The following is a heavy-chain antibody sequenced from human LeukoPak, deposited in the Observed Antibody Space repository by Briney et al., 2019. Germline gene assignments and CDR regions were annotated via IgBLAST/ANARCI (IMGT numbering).Heavy chain of an antibody. Sequence: SETLSLTCTVSGGSISSSSYYWGWIRQPPGKGLEWIGSTYYSGSTYYNPSLKSRVTISVDTSKNQFSLKLSSVTAADTAVSYCARVVRNWNVFYYYYYMDVWGKGTTVTVSS. CDR2: TYYSGST. J-gene: IGHJ6*03. CDR1: GGSISSSSYY. CDR3: ARVVRNWNVFYYYYYMDV. V-gene: IGHV4-39*07. D-gene: IGHD1-1*01.